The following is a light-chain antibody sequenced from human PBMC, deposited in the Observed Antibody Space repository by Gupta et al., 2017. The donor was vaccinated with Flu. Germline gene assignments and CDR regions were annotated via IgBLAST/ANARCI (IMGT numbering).Light chain of an antibody. CDR3: QQYNNWPSWT. V-gene: IGKV3-15*01. Sequence: ATLSVSPGESATLSCRASQSVSSNLAWYQQKPGQAPRLLIYGASTRATGIPARFSGSGSGTEFTLTISSLQSEDFAVYYCQQYNNWPSWTFGQGTKGE. CDR1: QSVSSN. CDR2: GAS. J-gene: IGKJ1*01.